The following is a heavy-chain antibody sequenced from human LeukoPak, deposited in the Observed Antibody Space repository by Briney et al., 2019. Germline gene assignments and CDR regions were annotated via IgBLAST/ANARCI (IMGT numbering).Heavy chain of an antibody. CDR3: ARDPEGHGYYFDY. Sequence: SETLSLTCTVSGGSTSNYFCTWLRQSAGKGLEWIGRIHTSGSTNHNPSLKSRVSMSVDTSKNQFSLKLSSVTAADTAVYYCARDPEGHGYYFDYWGQGALVTVSS. D-gene: IGHD3-3*01. CDR2: IHTSGST. V-gene: IGHV4-4*07. J-gene: IGHJ4*02. CDR1: GGSTSNYF.